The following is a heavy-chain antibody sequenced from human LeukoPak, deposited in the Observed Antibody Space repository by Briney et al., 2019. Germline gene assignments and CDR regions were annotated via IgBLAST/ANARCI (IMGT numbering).Heavy chain of an antibody. V-gene: IGHV1-2*02. D-gene: IGHD5-24*01. CDR3: ARDLGDGYNSLIDY. CDR1: GYTFTGYY. Sequence: ASVKVPCKASGYTFTGYYMHWVRQAPGQGLEWMGWINPNSGGTNYAQKLQGRVTMTRDTSISTAYMEMSRLRSDDTAVYYCARDLGDGYNSLIDYWGQGTLVTVSS. J-gene: IGHJ4*02. CDR2: INPNSGGT.